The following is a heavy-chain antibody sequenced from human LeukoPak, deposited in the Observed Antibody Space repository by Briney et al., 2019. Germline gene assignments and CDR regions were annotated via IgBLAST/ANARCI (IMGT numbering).Heavy chain of an antibody. Sequence: PSETLSLTCTVSGGSISSYYWSWIRQPPGKGLEWIGYIYYSGSTNYNPSLKSRVTISVDTSKNQFSLKLSSVTAADTAVYYCARDNEEVGPYCDVWSGYYPPYWFDPWGQGTLVTVSS. D-gene: IGHD3-3*01. CDR3: ARDNEEVGPYCDVWSGYYPPYWFDP. CDR2: IYYSGST. J-gene: IGHJ5*02. V-gene: IGHV4-59*01. CDR1: GGSISSYY.